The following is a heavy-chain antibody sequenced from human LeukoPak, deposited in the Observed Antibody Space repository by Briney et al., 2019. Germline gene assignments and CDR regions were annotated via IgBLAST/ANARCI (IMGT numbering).Heavy chain of an antibody. J-gene: IGHJ6*04. CDR1: GFTFSSYA. CDR2: ISASGTGT. D-gene: IGHD3-9*01. Sequence: GGSLRLSCAASGFTFSSYAMSWARQAPGKGLEWVSVISASGTGTYYADSVKGRFTISRDNSKNTLSLQMNSLRAEDTAVYYCAKEGPAYDILTGHYYYYSMDVWGKGTTVTVSS. CDR3: AKEGPAYDILTGHYYYYSMDV. V-gene: IGHV3-23*01.